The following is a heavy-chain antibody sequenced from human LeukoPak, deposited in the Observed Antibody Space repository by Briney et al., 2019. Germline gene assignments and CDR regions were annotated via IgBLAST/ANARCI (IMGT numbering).Heavy chain of an antibody. V-gene: IGHV4-4*07. CDR2: IYTSGST. Sequence: PSETLSLTCTVSGGSISIYYWSWIRQPAGKGLEWIGRIYTSGSTNYNPSLKSRVTMSVDTSKNQFSLKLSSVTAADTAVYYCARTKPAIPYYYYGMDVWGQGTTVTVSS. D-gene: IGHD6-25*01. CDR3: ARTKPAIPYYYYGMDV. J-gene: IGHJ6*02. CDR1: GGSISIYY.